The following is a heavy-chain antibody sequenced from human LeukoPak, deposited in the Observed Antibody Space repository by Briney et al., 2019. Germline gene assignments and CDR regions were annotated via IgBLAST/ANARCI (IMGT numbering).Heavy chain of an antibody. V-gene: IGHV1-18*01. CDR3: AGDLPYGGNSPPDY. Sequence: ASVKVSCKASGYTFTSYGISWVRQAPGQGIEWMGWISAYNGNTNYAQKLQGRVTMTTDTSTSTAYMELRSLRSDDTAVYYCAGDLPYGGNSPPDYWGQGTLVTVSS. CDR2: ISAYNGNT. D-gene: IGHD4-23*01. CDR1: GYTFTSYG. J-gene: IGHJ4*02.